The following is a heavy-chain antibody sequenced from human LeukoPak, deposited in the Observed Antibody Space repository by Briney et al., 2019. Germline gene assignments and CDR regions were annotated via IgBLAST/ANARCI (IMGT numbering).Heavy chain of an antibody. CDR1: GFAFSDYW. V-gene: IGHV3-53*01. J-gene: IGHJ5*02. Sequence: GGSLRLSCAASGFAFSDYWMSWVRQAPGKGLEWVSFIYSDGNTYYADSVKGRFTFSRDSSRNTLYLQMNSLRVDDTAVYYCAGDTHSSSWYDHWGQGTLVTVSS. CDR2: IYSDGNT. D-gene: IGHD6-19*01. CDR3: AGDTHSSSWYDH.